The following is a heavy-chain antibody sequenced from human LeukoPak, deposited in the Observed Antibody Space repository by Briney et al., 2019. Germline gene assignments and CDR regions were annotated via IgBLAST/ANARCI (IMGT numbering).Heavy chain of an antibody. CDR2: IRYDGSSK. D-gene: IGHD4-11*01. Sequence: PGGSLRLSCAASGFSFSSYGMHWFRQAPGKGLEWVAFIRYDGSSKSYADSVKGRFTISRDNSLYLQMNSLRAGDTAVYYCARGYSNYGYAFDIWGQGTMVTVSS. CDR3: ARGYSNYGYAFDI. CDR1: GFSFSSYG. V-gene: IGHV3-30*02. J-gene: IGHJ3*02.